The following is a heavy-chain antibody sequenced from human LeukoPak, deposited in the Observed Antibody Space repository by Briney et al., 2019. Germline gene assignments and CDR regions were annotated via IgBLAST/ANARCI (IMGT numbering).Heavy chain of an antibody. J-gene: IGHJ4*02. D-gene: IGHD2-15*01. CDR2: IYTSGST. V-gene: IGHV4-61*02. CDR1: GGSISSGSYY. Sequence: PSETLSLTCTVCGGSISSGSYYWSWIRQPAGKGLEWIGRIYTSGSTNYIPSLKSRVTISVDTSKNQFSLKLSSVTAADTAVYYCARASVAGEDIDYWGQGTLVTVSS. CDR3: ARASVAGEDIDY.